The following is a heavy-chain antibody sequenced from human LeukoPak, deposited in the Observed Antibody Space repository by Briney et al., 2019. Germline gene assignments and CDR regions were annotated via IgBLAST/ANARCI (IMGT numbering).Heavy chain of an antibody. D-gene: IGHD2-15*01. CDR2: IRNDGSNK. CDR1: GFTFSSYW. J-gene: IGHJ4*02. V-gene: IGHV3-30*02. Sequence: PGGSLILSCAASGFTFSSYWMHWVRQAPGKGLEWVAFIRNDGSNKYYADSVKGPFTISRDNAQSSLSLLMNSLRADDTAVYYCARGAYCSGGTCSSVWFIPDYYFDYWGQGTLVTVSS. CDR3: ARGAYCSGGTCSSVWFIPDYYFDY.